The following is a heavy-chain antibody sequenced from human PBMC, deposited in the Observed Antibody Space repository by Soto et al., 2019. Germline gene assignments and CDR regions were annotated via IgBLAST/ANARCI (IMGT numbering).Heavy chain of an antibody. CDR2: ISAYNGNT. J-gene: IGHJ3*02. CDR3: ARDSRMYYDFWSGPTLYVAFDI. V-gene: IGHV1-18*01. D-gene: IGHD3-3*01. CDR1: GYTFTSYG. Sequence: ASVKVSCKASGYTFTSYGISWVRQAPGQGLEWMGWISAYNGNTNYAQKLQGRVTMTTDTSTSTAYMELRSLRSDDTAVYYCARDSRMYYDFWSGPTLYVAFDIWGQGTMVTVSS.